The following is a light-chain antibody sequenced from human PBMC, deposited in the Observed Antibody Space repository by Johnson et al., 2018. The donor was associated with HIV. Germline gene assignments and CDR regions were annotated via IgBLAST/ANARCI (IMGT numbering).Light chain of an antibody. CDR1: SSNIGNNY. CDR2: DNN. CDR3: GTWDSSLLYV. Sequence: QSVLTQPPSVSVAPGQKVTISCSGSSSNIGNNYVSWYQQLPGTAPKLLIYDNNKRPSGIPDRFSGSKSGTSATLGITGLQTGDEADYYCGTWDSSLLYVFGTGTKVTVL. J-gene: IGLJ1*01. V-gene: IGLV1-51*01.